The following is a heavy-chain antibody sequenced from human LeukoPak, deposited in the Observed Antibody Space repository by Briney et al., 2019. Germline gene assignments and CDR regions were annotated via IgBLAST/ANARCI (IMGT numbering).Heavy chain of an antibody. CDR3: AKAIDYGDYELDY. J-gene: IGHJ4*02. CDR2: INGVSSHI. CDR1: GFIFSGSA. Sequence: PGGSLRLSCAASGFIFSGSAMNWVRQAPGKGLEWVSSINGVSSHIYYADSVKGRFTIYRDNSKNTLYLQMNSLRAEDTAVYYCAKAIDYGDYELDYWGQGTLVTVSS. V-gene: IGHV3-21*04. D-gene: IGHD4-17*01.